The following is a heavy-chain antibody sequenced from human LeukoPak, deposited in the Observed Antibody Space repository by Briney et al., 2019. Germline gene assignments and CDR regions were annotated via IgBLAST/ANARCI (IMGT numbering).Heavy chain of an antibody. CDR3: ARADY. J-gene: IGHJ4*02. V-gene: IGHV3-30*03. CDR1: GFTFSSYG. Sequence: GGSLRLSCAASGFTFSSYGMHWVRQVPGKGLEWVAVISYDGSNKYYADSVKGRFTTSRDNAKNSLYLQMNSLRPEDTAVYYCARADYWGQGALVTVSS. CDR2: ISYDGSNK.